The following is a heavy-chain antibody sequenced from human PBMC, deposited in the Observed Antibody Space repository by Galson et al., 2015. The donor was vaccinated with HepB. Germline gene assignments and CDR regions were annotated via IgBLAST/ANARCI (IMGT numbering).Heavy chain of an antibody. D-gene: IGHD6-13*01. CDR1: GFTFSSYA. J-gene: IGHJ1*01. CDR3: AKDEAASGTEYFQY. CDR2: ISGSGDYT. Sequence: SLRLSCAVSGFTFSSYAINWVRQAPGKGLEWVATISGSGDYTYYADSVKGRFTISRDNSKNTLYLQMDSLRVDGTAVYYCAKDEAASGTEYFQYWGQGTLVTVSS. V-gene: IGHV3-23*01.